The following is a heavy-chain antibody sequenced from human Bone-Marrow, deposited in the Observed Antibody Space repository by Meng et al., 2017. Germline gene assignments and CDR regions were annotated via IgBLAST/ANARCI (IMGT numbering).Heavy chain of an antibody. CDR3: ASGEGYCSGGSCYSGDY. CDR2: IIPIFGTA. CDR1: GGTFSSDA. Sequence: VQCGAAVKRPGSPVKVSCKASGGTFSSDAISWVRQAPGQGLEWMGGIIPIFGTANYAQKFQGRVTITADESTSTAYMELSSLRSEDTAVYYCASGEGYCSGGSCYSGDYWGQGTLVTVSS. V-gene: IGHV1-69*01. J-gene: IGHJ4*02. D-gene: IGHD2-15*01.